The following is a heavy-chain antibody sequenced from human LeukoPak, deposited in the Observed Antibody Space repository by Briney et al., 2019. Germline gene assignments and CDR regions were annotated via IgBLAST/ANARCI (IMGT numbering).Heavy chain of an antibody. V-gene: IGHV3-11*04. CDR1: GFRFSDYY. J-gene: IGHJ2*01. CDR2: ISSPGTTI. Sequence: GGSLRLSCAASGFRFSDYYMSWIRRAPGKGLEWISYISSPGTTIYYVDSVKGRFTISRDNAKNSLSLQMDSLRAEDTAVYYCATAVTRRRLEWNFDLWGRGTLVTVSS. D-gene: IGHD4-17*01. CDR3: ATAVTRRRLEWNFDL.